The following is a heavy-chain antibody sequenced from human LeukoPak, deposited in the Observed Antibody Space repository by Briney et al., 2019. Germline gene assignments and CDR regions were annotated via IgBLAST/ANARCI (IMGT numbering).Heavy chain of an antibody. CDR3: ARLGQAYSSVGSFDY. D-gene: IGHD6-19*01. V-gene: IGHV5-51*01. J-gene: IGHJ4*02. CDR1: GYSFTSYW. CDR2: IDPGDSDT. Sequence: GESLKISCKGSGYSFTSYWIGWVRQMPGKGLEWMGIIDPGDSDTRYRPSLQGQVTISADKSISTAYLQWSSLKASDTAMYYCARLGQAYSSVGSFDYWGQGTLVTVSS.